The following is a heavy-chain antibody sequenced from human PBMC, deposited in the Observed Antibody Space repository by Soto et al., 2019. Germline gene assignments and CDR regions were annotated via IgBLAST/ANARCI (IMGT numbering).Heavy chain of an antibody. CDR2: ISAYNGNT. V-gene: IGHV1-18*01. CDR1: GYTFTSYG. J-gene: IGHJ5*02. CDR3: ARVGYCSSTSCSRVDNNWFDP. Sequence: QVQLVQSGAEVKKPGASVKVSCKASGYTFTSYGISWVRQAPGQGLEWMGWISAYNGNTNYAQKLQGRVTMTTDTSTRTAYMELRSLGPDATAVYYCARVGYCSSTSCSRVDNNWFDPWGQGTLVTVSS. D-gene: IGHD2-2*01.